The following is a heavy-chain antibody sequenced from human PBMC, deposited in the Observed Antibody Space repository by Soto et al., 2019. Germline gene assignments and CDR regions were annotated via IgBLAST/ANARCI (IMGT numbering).Heavy chain of an antibody. D-gene: IGHD5-18*01. Sequence: PWESLKISCKGSGYSFTSYWISWVRQMPGKGLEWMGRIDPSDSYTNYSPSFQGHVTISADKSITTAYLQWSSLKASDTAMYYCARQYGGYSQKQYVMDVWARGTSVPVS. V-gene: IGHV5-10-1*01. CDR2: IDPSDSYT. CDR3: ARQYGGYSQKQYVMDV. J-gene: IGHJ6*02. CDR1: GYSFTSYW.